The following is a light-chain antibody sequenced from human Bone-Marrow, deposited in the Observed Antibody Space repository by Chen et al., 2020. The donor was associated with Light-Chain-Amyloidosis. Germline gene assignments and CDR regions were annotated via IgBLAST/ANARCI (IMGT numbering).Light chain of an antibody. Sequence: QSVLTQPPSMSEAPGQRVTISCTGSRSNLGASYDVHWYQQLPGTSPKLLIYDSDIRPSGVPDRFSASKSGTSASLSITGLQVADEADYYCQSYDTALLSLVFGGGTKLTV. CDR2: DSD. CDR3: QSYDTALLSLV. CDR1: RSNLGASYD. J-gene: IGLJ2*01. V-gene: IGLV1-40*01.